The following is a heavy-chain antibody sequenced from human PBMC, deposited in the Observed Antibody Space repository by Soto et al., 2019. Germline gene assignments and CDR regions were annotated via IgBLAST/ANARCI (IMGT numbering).Heavy chain of an antibody. CDR3: ARDYDFWSGYYTDYYGMDV. Sequence: SETLSLTCTVSGGSIISGGYYWIWIRQHPGKGLEWIGYIYYSGSTYYNPSLKSRVTISVDTSKNQFSLKLSSVTAADTAVYYCARDYDFWSGYYTDYYGMDVWGQGTTVTVSS. J-gene: IGHJ6*02. CDR2: IYYSGST. V-gene: IGHV4-31*03. CDR1: GGSIISGGYY. D-gene: IGHD3-3*01.